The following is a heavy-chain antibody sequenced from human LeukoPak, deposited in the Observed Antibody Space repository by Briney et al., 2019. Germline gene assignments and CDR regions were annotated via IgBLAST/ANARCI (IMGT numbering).Heavy chain of an antibody. D-gene: IGHD6-13*01. J-gene: IGHJ6*03. CDR1: GGSISSYY. CDR2: IYTSVST. V-gene: IGHV4-4*07. CDR3: ARTRAAAGLYYYYMDV. Sequence: SETLSLTCTVSGGSISSYYWSWIRQPAGKGLEWIGRIYTSVSTNYNPSLKSRVTMSVDTSKNQFSLKLSSVTAADTAVYYCARTRAAAGLYYYYMDVWGKGTTVTISS.